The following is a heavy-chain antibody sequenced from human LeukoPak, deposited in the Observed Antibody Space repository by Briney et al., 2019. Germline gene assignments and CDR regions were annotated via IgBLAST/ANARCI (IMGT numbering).Heavy chain of an antibody. Sequence: ASVKVSCKASGGTFSSYAISWVRQAPGQGLEWVGRIIPIFGTANYAQKFQGRVTITTDESKSTAYMELSSLRSGDTAVYYCARGPVRGWGSSFLDAFDIWGQGTMVTVSS. CDR3: ARGPVRGWGSSFLDAFDI. V-gene: IGHV1-69*05. J-gene: IGHJ3*02. CDR1: GGTFSSYA. D-gene: IGHD2/OR15-2a*01. CDR2: IIPIFGTA.